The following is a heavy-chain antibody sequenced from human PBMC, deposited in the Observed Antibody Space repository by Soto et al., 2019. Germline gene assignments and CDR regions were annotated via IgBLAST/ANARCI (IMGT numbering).Heavy chain of an antibody. J-gene: IGHJ2*01. CDR1: GGSISSYY. V-gene: IGHV4-59*01. Sequence: SETLSLTCTVSGGSISSYYWSWIRQPPGKGLEWIGYIYYSGSTNYNPSLKSRVTTSVDTSKNQFSLKLTSVTAADTAVYYCARGDGGTYGRYWYFDLWGRGTLVTVSS. CDR3: ARGDGGTYGRYWYFDL. D-gene: IGHD4-17*01. CDR2: IYYSGST.